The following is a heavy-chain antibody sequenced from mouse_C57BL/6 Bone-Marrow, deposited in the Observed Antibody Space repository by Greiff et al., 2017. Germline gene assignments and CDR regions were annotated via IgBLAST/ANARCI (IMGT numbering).Heavy chain of an antibody. J-gene: IGHJ3*01. CDR1: GYTFTSYW. CDR2: IYPGSGST. V-gene: IGHV1-55*01. Sequence: QVHVKQPGAELVKPGASVKMSCKASGYTFTSYWITWVKQRPGQGLEWIGDIYPGSGSTNYNEKFKSKATLTVDTSSSTAYMQLSSLTSEDSAVYYCAREFAYWGKGTLVTVSA. CDR3: AREFAY.